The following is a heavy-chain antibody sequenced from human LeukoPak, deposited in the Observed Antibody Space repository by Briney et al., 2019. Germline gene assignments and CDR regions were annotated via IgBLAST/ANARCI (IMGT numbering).Heavy chain of an antibody. V-gene: IGHV4-34*01. CDR2: INHSGST. CDR3: ARGEYSSSSGWFDP. CDR1: GGSFSGYY. D-gene: IGHD6-6*01. Sequence: PSETLSLTCAVYGGSFSGYYWSWIRQPPGKGLEWIGEINHSGSTNYNPSLKSRVTISVDTSKNQFSLKLSSVTAADTAVYYCARGEYSSSSGWFDPWGQGTLVTVSS. J-gene: IGHJ5*02.